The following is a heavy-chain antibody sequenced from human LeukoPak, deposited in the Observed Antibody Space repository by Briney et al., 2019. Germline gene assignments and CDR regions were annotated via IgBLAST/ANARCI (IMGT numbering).Heavy chain of an antibody. V-gene: IGHV4-59*01. CDR2: IYYSGST. CDR1: GGSISSYY. CDR3: AGVPYYYDSSGYDY. Sequence: SETLSLTCTVSGGSISSYYWSWIRQPPGKGLEWIGYIYYSGSTNYNPSLKSRVTISVDTSKNQFSLKLSSVTAADPAVYYCAGVPYYYDSSGYDYWGQGTLVTVSS. J-gene: IGHJ4*02. D-gene: IGHD3-22*01.